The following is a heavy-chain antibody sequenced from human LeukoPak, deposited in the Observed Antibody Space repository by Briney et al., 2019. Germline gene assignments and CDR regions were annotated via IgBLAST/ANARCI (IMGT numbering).Heavy chain of an antibody. J-gene: IGHJ5*02. D-gene: IGHD3-22*01. CDR2: ISYDGSNK. V-gene: IGHV3-30*18. CDR1: GFTFSSYG. Sequence: PGGSLRLSCAASGFTFSSYGMHWVRQAPGKGLEWVAVISYDGSNKYYADSVKGRFTISRDNSKNTLYLQMNSLRAEDTAVYYCAKTGHYYDSSGLADNWFDPWGQGTLVTVSS. CDR3: AKTGHYYDSSGLADNWFDP.